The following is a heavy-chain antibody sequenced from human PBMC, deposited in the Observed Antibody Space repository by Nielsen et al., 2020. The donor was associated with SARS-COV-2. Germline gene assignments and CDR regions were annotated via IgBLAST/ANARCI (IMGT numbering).Heavy chain of an antibody. CDR2: TYYRSKWYN. V-gene: IGHV6-1*01. D-gene: IGHD4-17*01. CDR1: GDGVSSSSAA. J-gene: IGHJ6*03. Sequence: SQTLSLTCAISGDGVSSSSAAWHWIRQSPSRGLEWLGRTYYRSKWYNDYAVSVKSRITINPDTSKNQFSLHLNSVTPEDTAVYYCARARGAYGDYYYYYYTDVWGKGTTVTISS. CDR3: ARARGAYGDYYYYYYTDV.